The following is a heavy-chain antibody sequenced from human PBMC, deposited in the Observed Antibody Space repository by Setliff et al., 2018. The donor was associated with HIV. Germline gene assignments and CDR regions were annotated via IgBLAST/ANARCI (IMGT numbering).Heavy chain of an antibody. Sequence: ASVKVSCKASGYAFTSYYMHWVRQAPGPGLEWMGMINPSGGRTSYAQKFQGRVTMARDTSTSTVYMALSSLKSEDTAVYYCAKDSIPQYYYGSGSYNGWFDPWGLGTLVTVSS. D-gene: IGHD3-10*01. CDR3: AKDSIPQYYYGSGSYNGWFDP. J-gene: IGHJ5*02. CDR1: GYAFTSYY. CDR2: INPSGGRT. V-gene: IGHV1-46*01.